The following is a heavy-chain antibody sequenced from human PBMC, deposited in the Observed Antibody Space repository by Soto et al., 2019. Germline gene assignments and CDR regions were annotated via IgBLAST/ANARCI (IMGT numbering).Heavy chain of an antibody. V-gene: IGHV4-59*08. J-gene: IGHJ6*03. CDR1: GGSISSYY. Sequence: SETLSLTCTVSGGSISSYYWSWIRQPPGKGLEWIGYIYYSGSTNYNPSLKSRVTISVDTSKNQFSLKLSSVTAADTAVYYCARQTGSVLLWFGELMKGSDYYYYMDVWGKGTTVTVSS. CDR3: ARQTGSVLLWFGELMKGSDYYYYMDV. CDR2: IYYSGST. D-gene: IGHD3-10*01.